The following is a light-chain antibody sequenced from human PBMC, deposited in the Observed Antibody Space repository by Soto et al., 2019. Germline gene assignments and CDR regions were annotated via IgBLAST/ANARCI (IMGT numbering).Light chain of an antibody. Sequence: QSALTQPASVSGSPGQSITISCTGTSSDVGGYNYVSWYQQHPGKAPKFMIYDVSNRPSGVSNRFSGSKSGNTASLTISFLQAEDEAVYYCCSYTTSNTRQIVFGTGTKVTVL. V-gene: IGLV2-14*01. CDR3: CSYTTSNTRQIV. CDR2: DVS. CDR1: SSDVGGYNY. J-gene: IGLJ1*01.